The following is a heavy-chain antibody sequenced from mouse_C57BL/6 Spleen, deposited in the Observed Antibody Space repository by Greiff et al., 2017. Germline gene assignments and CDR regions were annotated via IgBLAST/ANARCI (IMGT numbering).Heavy chain of an antibody. V-gene: IGHV1-54*01. CDR3: ATYYRGYFDV. D-gene: IGHD2-14*01. Sequence: QVQLQQSGAELVRPGTSVKVSCKASGYAFTNYLIEWVKQRPGQGLEWIGVINPGSGGTNYNEKFKGKATLTADKSSSPAYMQLSSLTSEDSAVYFCATYYRGYFDVWGTGTTVTVSS. CDR2: INPGSGGT. J-gene: IGHJ1*03. CDR1: GYAFTNYL.